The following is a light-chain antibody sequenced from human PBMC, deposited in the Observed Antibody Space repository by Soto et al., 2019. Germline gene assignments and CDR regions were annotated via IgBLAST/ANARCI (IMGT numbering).Light chain of an antibody. CDR3: QQYGSSPRT. CDR1: QSVSSSY. Sequence: ELVLTQSPGTLSLSPWERATFSCRASQSVSSSYLAWYQQKPGQAPRLLIYGASSRATGIPDRFSGSGSGTDFTLTISRLEPEDFAVYYCQQYGSSPRTFGQGTKVDIK. V-gene: IGKV3-20*01. J-gene: IGKJ1*01. CDR2: GAS.